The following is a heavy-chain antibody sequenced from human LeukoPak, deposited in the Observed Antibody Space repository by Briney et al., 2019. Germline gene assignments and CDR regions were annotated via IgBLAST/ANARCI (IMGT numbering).Heavy chain of an antibody. CDR2: ITGDGGTT. CDR1: GFTFSSSA. CDR3: ARDPSDWSQDYFDS. D-gene: IGHD3-9*01. V-gene: IGHV3-23*01. Sequence: GRSLRLSCAASGFTFSSSAMSWVRQAPGKGLEWVSTITGDGGTTFYADSMKGRFTISRDNSKSTLCLQLNSLRAEDTALYFCARDPSDWSQDYFDSWGQGTLVTVSS. J-gene: IGHJ4*02.